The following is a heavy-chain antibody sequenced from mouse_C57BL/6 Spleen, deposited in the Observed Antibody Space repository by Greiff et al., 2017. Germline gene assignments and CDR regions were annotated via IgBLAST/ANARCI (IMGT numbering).Heavy chain of an antibody. J-gene: IGHJ3*01. Sequence: VQLQQSGAELVKPGASVKISCEASGYAFSSYWMNWVKPRPGKGLEWIGLIYTGDGDTNYNGKFKGKAPLTADNSYSTAYMQLSSLTSEDSAVYDGARFDGAFAYWGQGTLVTVSA. V-gene: IGHV1-80*01. CDR2: IYTGDGDT. D-gene: IGHD2-3*01. CDR1: GYAFSSYW. CDR3: ARFDGAFAY.